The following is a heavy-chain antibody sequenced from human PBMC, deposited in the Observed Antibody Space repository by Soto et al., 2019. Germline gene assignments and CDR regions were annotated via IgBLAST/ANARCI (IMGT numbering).Heavy chain of an antibody. CDR3: TTDSYSTIIIVRFYY. D-gene: IGHD3-22*01. V-gene: IGHV3-72*01. J-gene: IGHJ4*01. Sequence: HPGGSLRLSCAASGFTFSDDYMDWVRQAPGKGLEWVGRIRNKANSYSIQYGASVKGRFIVSRDDSQNSLYLQMNNLKIEDTAVYYCTTDSYSTIIIVRFYYWGHGTLVTVSS. CDR1: GFTFSDDY. CDR2: IRNKANSYSI.